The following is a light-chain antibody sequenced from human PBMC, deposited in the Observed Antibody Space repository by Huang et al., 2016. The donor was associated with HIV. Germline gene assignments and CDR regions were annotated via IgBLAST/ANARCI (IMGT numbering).Light chain of an antibody. J-gene: IGKJ5*01. CDR1: WSVSIY. V-gene: IGKV3D-20*01. CDR2: DAS. CDR3: WQYGTLPRT. Sequence: EIVLTQSPATLSVSPGERATLPCGASWSVSIYLAWYQQKPGLAPRLHIYDASHRATGIPDRFSGRRSGTDFTLTISRLEPEDFAVYYWQYGTLPRTFGQGTRLEIK.